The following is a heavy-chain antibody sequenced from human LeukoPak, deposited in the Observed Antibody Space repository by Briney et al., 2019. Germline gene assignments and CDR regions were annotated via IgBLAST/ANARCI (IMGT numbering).Heavy chain of an antibody. D-gene: IGHD3-10*01. J-gene: IGHJ4*02. CDR1: GFTFSSYA. CDR2: ISGSGGST. CDR3: VKGIRGVFSAFDY. Sequence: GGSLRLSCAASGFTFSSYAMSWVRQAPGKGLEWVSAISGSGGSTYYADSVKGRFTISRDNSKNTLYLQMNSLRAEDTAVYYCVKGIRGVFSAFDYWGQGTLVTVSS. V-gene: IGHV3-23*01.